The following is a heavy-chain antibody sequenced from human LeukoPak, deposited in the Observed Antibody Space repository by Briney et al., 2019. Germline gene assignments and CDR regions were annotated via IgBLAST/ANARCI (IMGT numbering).Heavy chain of an antibody. Sequence: GGSLRLSCAASGFTFSSYAIHWVRQAPGKGLEWVAVISYDGSNKYYADSVKGRFTISRDNSKNTLYLQMNSLRAEDTAVYYCAREGDSSGSFDYWGQGTLVTVSS. D-gene: IGHD6-19*01. CDR3: AREGDSSGSFDY. CDR1: GFTFSSYA. CDR2: ISYDGSNK. J-gene: IGHJ4*02. V-gene: IGHV3-30-3*01.